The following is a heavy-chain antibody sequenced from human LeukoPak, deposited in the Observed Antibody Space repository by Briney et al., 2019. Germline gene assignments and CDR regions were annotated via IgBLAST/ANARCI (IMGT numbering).Heavy chain of an antibody. J-gene: IGHJ5*02. V-gene: IGHV4-34*01. D-gene: IGHD2-2*01. CDR3: ARQRGVIVVVPAALKTYSRWFDP. CDR1: GGSFRGYY. Sequence: SETLSLTCAVYGGSFRGYYWSWIRQPPGKGLEWIGEINHSGSTNYNPSLKSRVTISVDTSKNQFSLKLSSVTAADTAVYYCARQRGVIVVVPAALKTYSRWFDPWGQGTLVTVSS. CDR2: INHSGST.